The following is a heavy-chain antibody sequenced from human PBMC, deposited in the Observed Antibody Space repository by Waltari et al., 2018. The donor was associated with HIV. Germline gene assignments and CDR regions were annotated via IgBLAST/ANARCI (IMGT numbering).Heavy chain of an antibody. CDR3: ARTFNGDLDY. D-gene: IGHD2-21*02. CDR2: MNPNSKKT. J-gene: IGHJ4*02. Sequence: QVQLVQSGAEVKKPGASVKVSCKASGYTFTSFDINWVRKATGQGIEWMGWMNPNSKKTGFAQKFQGRISMTRNTSIGTAYMELSSLRSLDTAVYYCARTFNGDLDYWGQGTLVTVS. V-gene: IGHV1-8*01. CDR1: GYTFTSFD.